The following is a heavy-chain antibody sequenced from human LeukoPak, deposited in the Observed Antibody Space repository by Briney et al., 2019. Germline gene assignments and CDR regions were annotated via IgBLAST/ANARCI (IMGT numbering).Heavy chain of an antibody. CDR3: AISGLLWFGDYHYYMDV. D-gene: IGHD3-10*01. CDR2: IIPIFGTA. V-gene: IGHV1-69*13. Sequence: SVKVSCKASGGTFSSYAISWVRQAPGQGLEWMGGIIPIFGTANYAQKFQGRVTITADESTSTAYMELSSLRSEDTAVYYCAISGLLWFGDYHYYMDVWGKGTTATVSS. J-gene: IGHJ6*03. CDR1: GGTFSSYA.